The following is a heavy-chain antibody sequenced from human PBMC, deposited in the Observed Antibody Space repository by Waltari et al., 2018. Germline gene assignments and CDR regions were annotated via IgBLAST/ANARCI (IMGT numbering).Heavy chain of an antibody. J-gene: IGHJ4*02. CDR2: IYHSGST. Sequence: QVQLQESGPGLVKPSETLSLTCAVSGYYIRSGYYWGWIRQPPGKGLEWIVSIYHSGSTYYNPSLKSRVTISVDTSKNQFSLKLSSVTAADTAVYYCARRRNPGDFDYWGQGTLVTVSS. D-gene: IGHD1-1*01. V-gene: IGHV4-38-2*01. CDR3: ARRRNPGDFDY. CDR1: GYYIRSGYY.